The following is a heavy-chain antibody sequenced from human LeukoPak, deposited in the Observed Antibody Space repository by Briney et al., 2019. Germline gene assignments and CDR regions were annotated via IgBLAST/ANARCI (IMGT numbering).Heavy chain of an antibody. CDR2: IYPGDSDT. CDR3: ARTLDSSGYYYLWFDP. D-gene: IGHD3-22*01. Sequence: GESLKISCKGSGYSFTSYCIGWVRQMPGKGLEWMGIIYPGDSDTRYSPSFQGQVTISADKSISTAYLQWSSLKASDTAMYYCARTLDSSGYYYLWFDPWGQGTLVTVSS. CDR1: GYSFTSYC. V-gene: IGHV5-51*01. J-gene: IGHJ5*02.